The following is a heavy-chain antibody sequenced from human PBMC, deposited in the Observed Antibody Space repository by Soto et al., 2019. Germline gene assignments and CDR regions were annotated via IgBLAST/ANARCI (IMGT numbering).Heavy chain of an antibody. V-gene: IGHV3-15*07. D-gene: IGHD3-10*01. CDR2: IKSKTDGGTT. J-gene: IGHJ6*02. CDR3: TTVGNHYGSGYYYYGMDV. CDR1: GFTFSNAW. Sequence: PGGSLRLSCAASGFTFSNAWMNWVRQAPGKGLEWVGRIKSKTDGGTTDYAAPVKGRFTISRDDSKNTLYLQMNSLKTEDTAVYYCTTVGNHYGSGYYYYGMDVWGQGTTVTVSS.